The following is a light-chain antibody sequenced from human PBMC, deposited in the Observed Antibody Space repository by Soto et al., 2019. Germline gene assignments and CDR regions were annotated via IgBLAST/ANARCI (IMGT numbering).Light chain of an antibody. CDR2: DVS. V-gene: IGLV2-14*01. Sequence: QSALTQPASVSGSPGQSITISCTGTSSDVGGYNYVSWYQQHPGEAPKLMIYDVSNRPSGVSNRFSGSKSGNTASLTISGLQAEDEADYYCSSYTSGSTLVFGGGTKLTVL. CDR3: SSYTSGSTLV. J-gene: IGLJ2*01. CDR1: SSDVGGYNY.